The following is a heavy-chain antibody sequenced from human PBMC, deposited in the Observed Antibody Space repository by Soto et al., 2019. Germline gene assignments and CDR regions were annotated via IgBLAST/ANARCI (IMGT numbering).Heavy chain of an antibody. CDR2: ISAYNGKR. J-gene: IGHJ4*02. V-gene: IGHV1-18*01. CDR1: GYSFTTYG. D-gene: IGHD2-21*01. CDR3: ARVPPFVTGHIFHFDY. Sequence: QVQLVQSGAEVKEPGASVTVSCKASGYSFTTYGISWVRQAPGQGLEWVGWISAYNGKRNYAQNLQGRVTMTTDTSTSTAYMELRSLRFDDTAVYYCARVPPFVTGHIFHFDYWGQGTLVTVSS.